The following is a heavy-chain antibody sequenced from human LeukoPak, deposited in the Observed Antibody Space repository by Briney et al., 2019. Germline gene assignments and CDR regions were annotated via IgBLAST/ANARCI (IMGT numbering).Heavy chain of an antibody. J-gene: IGHJ4*02. CDR2: ISGSGGST. CDR1: GSTFSSYT. D-gene: IGHD1-26*01. Sequence: PGGSLRLSCAASGSTFSSYTMNWVRQAPGKGLEWVSTISGSGGSTYYADSVKGRFTISRDNSKNTLYLQMNSLRAEDTAVYYCAKLSIVGATEDYWGQGTLVTVSS. V-gene: IGHV3-23*01. CDR3: AKLSIVGATEDY.